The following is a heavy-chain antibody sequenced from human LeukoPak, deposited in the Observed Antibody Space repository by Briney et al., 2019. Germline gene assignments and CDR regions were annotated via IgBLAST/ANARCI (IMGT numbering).Heavy chain of an antibody. CDR3: ARDSGTTMVLFDI. D-gene: IGHD4/OR15-4a*01. J-gene: IGHJ3*02. Sequence: ASVMVSCKASGYTFTGYYMHWVRQAPGQGLEWMGWINPNSGGTNYAQKFQGRVTMTRDTSISTAYMELSRLRSDDTAVYYCARDSGTTMVLFDIWGQGTMVTVSS. V-gene: IGHV1-2*02. CDR1: GYTFTGYY. CDR2: INPNSGGT.